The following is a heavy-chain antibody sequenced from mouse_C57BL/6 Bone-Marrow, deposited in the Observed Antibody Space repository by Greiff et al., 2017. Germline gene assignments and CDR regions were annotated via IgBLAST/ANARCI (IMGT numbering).Heavy chain of an antibody. CDR2: IYPGGGYT. J-gene: IGHJ4*01. CDR3: ARRRYGYDGSLAMDY. Sequence: VKLMESGAELVRPGTSVKMSCKASGYTFTNYWIGWAKQRPGHGLEWIGDIYPGGGYTNYNEKFKGKDTLTADKSSSTAYMQFSSLTSEDSAIYYCARRRYGYDGSLAMDYWGQGTSVTVSS. D-gene: IGHD2-2*01. CDR1: GYTFTNYW. V-gene: IGHV1-63*01.